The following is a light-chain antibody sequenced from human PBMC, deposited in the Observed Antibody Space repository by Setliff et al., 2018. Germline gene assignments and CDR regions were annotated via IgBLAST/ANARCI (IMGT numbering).Light chain of an antibody. J-gene: IGLJ1*01. CDR1: SSDVGGYNY. CDR2: EVS. Sequence: QSALTQPPSASGSPGQSVTISCTGTSSDVGGYNYVSWYQQHPGKAPNLMIYEVSKRPSGVPYRFSGPKSGNTASLTVSGLQAEDEADYYCSSYAGSTGNVFGTGTKVTVL. V-gene: IGLV2-8*01. CDR3: SSYAGSTGNV.